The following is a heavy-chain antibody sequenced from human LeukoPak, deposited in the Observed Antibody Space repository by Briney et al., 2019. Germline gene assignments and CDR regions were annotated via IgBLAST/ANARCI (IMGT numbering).Heavy chain of an antibody. CDR1: GGSISSASYY. V-gene: IGHV4-61*02. J-gene: IGHJ5*02. Sequence: SETLSLTCTVSGGSISSASYYWSWNRQPAGKGLEWIGRIYTSGSTNYNPSLKSRVTISVDTSKNQFSLKLSSVTAADTAVYYCARTKPTVTTVGYWFDPWGQGTLVTVSS. CDR3: ARTKPTVTTVGYWFDP. D-gene: IGHD4-17*01. CDR2: IYTSGST.